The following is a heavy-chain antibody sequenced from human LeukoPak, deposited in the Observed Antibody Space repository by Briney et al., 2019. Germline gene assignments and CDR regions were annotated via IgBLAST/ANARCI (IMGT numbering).Heavy chain of an antibody. CDR3: ARVYSSSSDY. V-gene: IGHV3-11*01. D-gene: IGHD6-6*01. J-gene: IGHJ4*02. CDR1: GFTFSDYY. CDR2: ISSSGSTI. Sequence: GGSLGLSCGDSGFTFSDYYMSWILQAPGKGLEWVSYISSSGSTIYYADSVKGRFTISRDNAKNSLYLQMNSLRAEDTAVYYCARVYSSSSDYWGQGTLVTVSS.